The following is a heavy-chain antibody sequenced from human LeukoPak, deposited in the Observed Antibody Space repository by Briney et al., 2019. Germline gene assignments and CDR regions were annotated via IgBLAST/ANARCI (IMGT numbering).Heavy chain of an antibody. CDR1: GFTFSGSA. J-gene: IGHJ3*02. V-gene: IGHV3-73*01. D-gene: IGHD1-26*01. CDR3: TRKWDAFDI. CDR2: IRSKANSYAT. Sequence: PGGSLRLSCAASGFTFSGSAMHWVRQASGKGLEWVGRIRSKANSYATAYAASVKGRFTISRDDSKNTAYLQMNCLRTEDTAVYYCTRKWDAFDIWGQGTMVTVSS.